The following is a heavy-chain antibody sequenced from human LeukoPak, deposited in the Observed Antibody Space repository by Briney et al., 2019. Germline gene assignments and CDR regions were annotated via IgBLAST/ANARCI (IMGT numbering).Heavy chain of an antibody. V-gene: IGHV4-61*02. CDR3: ARHYQLWVHRYFDY. J-gene: IGHJ4*02. CDR2: IYASGST. Sequence: SQTLSLTCAVSGGSISSGGNYWSWIRQPAGKGLEYIGRIYASGSTNYNPSLKSRVTISVDTSKNQFSLKLSSVTAADTAVYYCARHYQLWVHRYFDYWGQGTLVTVSS. CDR1: GGSISSGGNY. D-gene: IGHD3-10*01.